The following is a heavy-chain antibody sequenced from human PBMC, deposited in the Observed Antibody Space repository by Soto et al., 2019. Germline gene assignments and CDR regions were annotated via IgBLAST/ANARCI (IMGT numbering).Heavy chain of an antibody. Sequence: PSETLSLTCTVSGGSISSYYWSWIRQPPGKGLEWIGYIYYSGSTNYNPSLKSRVTISVDTSKNQFSLKLSSVTAADTAVYYCARDSFTMVRGVSYGMDVWGQGTTVTVS. D-gene: IGHD3-10*01. CDR3: ARDSFTMVRGVSYGMDV. J-gene: IGHJ6*02. CDR2: IYYSGST. V-gene: IGHV4-59*01. CDR1: GGSISSYY.